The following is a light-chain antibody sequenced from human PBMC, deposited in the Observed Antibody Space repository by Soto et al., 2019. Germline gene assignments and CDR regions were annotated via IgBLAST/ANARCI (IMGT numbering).Light chain of an antibody. J-gene: IGKJ1*01. V-gene: IGKV1-5*03. Sequence: DIQMTXSPSTLSASVGDRVTITCRASQSISYWLAWYQQKPGKAPNLLIYKASSLESGVPSRFSGSGSGTEFTLTISSLQPDDFATYYCQQYNNYWTFGQGTKVEIK. CDR2: KAS. CDR1: QSISYW. CDR3: QQYNNYWT.